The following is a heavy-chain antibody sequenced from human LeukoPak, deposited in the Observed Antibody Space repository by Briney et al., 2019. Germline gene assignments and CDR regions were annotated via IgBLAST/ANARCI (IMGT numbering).Heavy chain of an antibody. D-gene: IGHD5-24*01. CDR2: IIPILGIA. Sequence: SSVTVSCKGCGGTFSRYLISSLRQPPGQEGEWMGRIIPILGIANYAQKFQGRVTITADKSTSTAYMELSSLRSEDTAVYYCARDQMATTSFDYWGQGTLVTVSS. CDR1: GGTFSRYL. V-gene: IGHV1-69*04. J-gene: IGHJ4*02. CDR3: ARDQMATTSFDY.